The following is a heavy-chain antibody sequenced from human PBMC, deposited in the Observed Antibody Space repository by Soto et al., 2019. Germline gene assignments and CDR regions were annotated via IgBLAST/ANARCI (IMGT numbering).Heavy chain of an antibody. D-gene: IGHD3-16*01. J-gene: IGHJ4*02. V-gene: IGHV3-23*01. CDR2: ISGSGGTT. CDR1: GFTFSSHA. CDR3: AKDLQLRLGESRPVEY. Sequence: PGGSLRLSCAASGFTFSSHAMSWVRQAPGKGLEWVSTISGSGGTTYYADSVKGRFTISRDNSKNTVYLQMNSLRAEDTAVYYCAKDLQLRLGESRPVEYWGQGTLVTVSS.